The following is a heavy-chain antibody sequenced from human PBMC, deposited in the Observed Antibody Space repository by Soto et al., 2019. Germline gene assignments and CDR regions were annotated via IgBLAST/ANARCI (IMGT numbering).Heavy chain of an antibody. Sequence: GGSLRLSCAASGFTFSSYGMHWVRQAPGKGLEWVAVISYDGSNKYYADSVKGRFTISRDNSKNTLYLQMNTLRAEDTALYYCAKGNADNYESGPPPPGYYYGMDVWGQGTTVTVSS. V-gene: IGHV3-30*18. CDR1: GFTFSSYG. D-gene: IGHD3-22*01. CDR2: ISYDGSNK. J-gene: IGHJ6*02. CDR3: AKGNADNYESGPPPPGYYYGMDV.